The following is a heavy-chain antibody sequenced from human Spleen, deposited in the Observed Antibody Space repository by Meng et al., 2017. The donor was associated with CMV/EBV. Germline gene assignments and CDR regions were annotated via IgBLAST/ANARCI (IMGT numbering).Heavy chain of an antibody. Sequence: GFTVNRFAMSWVRQAPGKGLEWVSAISGSGSTYYADSVKGRFTISRDNFKNTLYLQMNGLRAEDTAVYYCVNPKGQEWFGELSPDYWGQGTLVTVSS. D-gene: IGHD3-10*01. CDR2: ISGSGST. CDR3: VNPKGQEWFGELSPDY. V-gene: IGHV3-23*01. CDR1: GFTVNRFA. J-gene: IGHJ4*02.